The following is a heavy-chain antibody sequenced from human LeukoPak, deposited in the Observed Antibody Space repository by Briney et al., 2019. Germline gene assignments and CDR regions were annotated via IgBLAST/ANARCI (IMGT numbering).Heavy chain of an antibody. J-gene: IGHJ6*02. Sequence: GGSLRLSCAASGFTFSSYAMSWVRQAPGKGLEWVSAISASGGSTYYSDSVKGRSTISRDNSKNTVYLQMNSLRADDTAVYYCAKDREVRGYYGLDVWGQGTTVTVSS. V-gene: IGHV3-23*01. CDR1: GFTFSSYA. CDR3: AKDREVRGYYGLDV. CDR2: ISASGGST. D-gene: IGHD3-10*01.